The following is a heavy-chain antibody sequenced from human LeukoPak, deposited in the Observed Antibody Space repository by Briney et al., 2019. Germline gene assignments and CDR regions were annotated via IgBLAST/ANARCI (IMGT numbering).Heavy chain of an antibody. D-gene: IGHD6-19*01. J-gene: IGHJ4*02. CDR2: ISNSGTYT. V-gene: IGHV3-11*03. CDR3: ARSRGAGPGAYFDY. Sequence: PGGSLRLSCAASGFTFSDEYMSWIRQAPGKGLEWVSYISNSGTYTNYADSVRGQFTISRDNAKHSLYLQMNSLRAEDTAVYYCARSRGAGPGAYFDYWGQGTLVTVSS. CDR1: GFTFSDEY.